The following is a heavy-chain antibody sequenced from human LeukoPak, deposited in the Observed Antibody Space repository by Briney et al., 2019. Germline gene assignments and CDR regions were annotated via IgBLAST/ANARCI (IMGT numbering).Heavy chain of an antibody. D-gene: IGHD4-11*01. V-gene: IGHV1-2*02. Sequence: ASVKVSCKASGYTFTGYYIHWLRQAPGQGLEWMGWINPNSGVTNYAQKFQGRVTLTRDTPISTAYMEVSRLTSDDTAVYYRARAHMTTVTLGDYWGQGTLVTVSS. CDR2: INPNSGVT. J-gene: IGHJ4*02. CDR3: ARAHMTTVTLGDY. CDR1: GYTFTGYY.